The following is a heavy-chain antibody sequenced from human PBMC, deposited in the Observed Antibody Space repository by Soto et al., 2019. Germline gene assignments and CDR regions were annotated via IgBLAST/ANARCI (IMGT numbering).Heavy chain of an antibody. D-gene: IGHD1-7*01. J-gene: IGHJ4*02. CDR3: ARDLSTGTQPFIY. V-gene: IGHV3-73*01. CDR1: GFTLSGSV. Sequence: RLSCAASGFTLSGSVIYWVRQPSGKGLEWVGRIRSRSNGYATAYAASVRGRFTISRDDSKNTAYLQMNSLKTEDTAVYYCARDLSTGTQPFIYWGQGTLVTVSS. CDR2: IRSRSNGYAT.